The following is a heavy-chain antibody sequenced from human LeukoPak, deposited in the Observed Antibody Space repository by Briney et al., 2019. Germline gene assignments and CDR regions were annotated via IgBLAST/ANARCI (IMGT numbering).Heavy chain of an antibody. J-gene: IGHJ4*02. CDR1: GGSISSYY. CDR3: ARGDYSNYVDY. D-gene: IGHD4-11*01. V-gene: IGHV4-59*01. Sequence: PSETLSLTCTVSGGSISSYYWSWNRQPPGKGLEWIGYIYYSGSTNYNPSLKSRVTISVDTSKNQFSLKLSSVTAADTAVYFCARGDYSNYVDYWGQGTLVTVSS. CDR2: IYYSGST.